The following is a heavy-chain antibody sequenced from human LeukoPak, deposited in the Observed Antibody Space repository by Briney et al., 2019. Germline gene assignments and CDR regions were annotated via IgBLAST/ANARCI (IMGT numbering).Heavy chain of an antibody. CDR1: GGSISSYY. D-gene: IGHD3-3*01. CDR2: IYTSGST. V-gene: IGHV4-4*07. CDR3: VRQSRIFGVIRPGYMDV. J-gene: IGHJ6*03. Sequence: PSETLSLTCTVSGGSISSYYWSWIRQPAGKGLEWIGRIYTSGSTTYNPSLKSRVTMSVDTSKSQFSLSLSSVTAADTAMYWCVRQSRIFGVIRPGYMDVWGKGIMVSVSS.